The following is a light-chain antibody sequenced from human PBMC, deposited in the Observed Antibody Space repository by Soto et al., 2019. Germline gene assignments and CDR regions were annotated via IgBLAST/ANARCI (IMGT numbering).Light chain of an antibody. CDR2: AAS. V-gene: IGKV1-39*01. Sequence: DIQMTQSPSSLSASVGDRVTITCRASQSISSYLNWYQQKPGKAPKLLIYAASSLQSGVPARFSSSGSGTDFTLTISSLQPEDFATYYCQQSFSSPPTFGQGTKLDLK. CDR3: QQSFSSPPT. CDR1: QSISSY. J-gene: IGKJ2*01.